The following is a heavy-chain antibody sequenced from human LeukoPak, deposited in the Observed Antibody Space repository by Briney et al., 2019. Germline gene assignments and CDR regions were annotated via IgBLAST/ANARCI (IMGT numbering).Heavy chain of an antibody. D-gene: IGHD3-22*01. J-gene: IGHJ4*02. CDR2: INHSGST. Sequence: SETLSLTCAVYGGSFSGYYWSWIHQPPGKGLEWIGEINHSGSTNYNPSLKSRVTISVDTSKNQFSLKLSSVTAADTAVYYCARGSLDSSGYYPYYFDYWGQGTLVTVSS. CDR1: GGSFSGYY. CDR3: ARGSLDSSGYYPYYFDY. V-gene: IGHV4-34*01.